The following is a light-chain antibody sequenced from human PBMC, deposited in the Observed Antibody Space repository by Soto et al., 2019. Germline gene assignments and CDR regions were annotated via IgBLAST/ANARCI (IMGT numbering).Light chain of an antibody. CDR2: DVS. Sequence: QSALTQPAAVSGSPGQSITISCTGTSSDVGGYNYVSWYQQHPAKAPKHMIYDVSNRPSGVSNRFSGSKYGNTASLTTSGLQADDEADYYCSSYTSSSTLGVVFGGGTKLTVL. CDR3: SSYTSSSTLGVV. V-gene: IGLV2-14*01. CDR1: SSDVGGYNY. J-gene: IGLJ2*01.